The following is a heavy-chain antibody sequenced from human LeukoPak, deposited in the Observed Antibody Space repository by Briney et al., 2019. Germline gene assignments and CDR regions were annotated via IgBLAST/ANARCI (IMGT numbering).Heavy chain of an antibody. Sequence: PGGSLRLSCAASGFTFSHAWMSWVRQAPGKGLEWVGHIKSKTDGGTTDYAAPVKGRFTISRDDSKNTLYLQMNSLKTEDTAVYYCTTVDYGDYVVYYYYYGVDVWGQGTTVTVSS. CDR1: GFTFSHAW. CDR2: IKSKTDGGTT. J-gene: IGHJ6*02. CDR3: TTVDYGDYVVYYYYYGVDV. D-gene: IGHD4-17*01. V-gene: IGHV3-15*01.